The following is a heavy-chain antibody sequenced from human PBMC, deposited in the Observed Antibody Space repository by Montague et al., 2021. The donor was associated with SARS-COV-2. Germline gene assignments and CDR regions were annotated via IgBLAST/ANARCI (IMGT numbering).Heavy chain of an antibody. J-gene: IGHJ6*02. Sequence: SETLSLTCRVSGDSINTSTWWTWVRQTPGKGLEWIGEIFHSGTINYNPSLKSRVSISVDKFNNQFSLRLSSLIAADTAVYYCATLSGRTAAGTRDYFGLDVWGQGTTVVVSS. V-gene: IGHV4-4*02. D-gene: IGHD6-13*01. CDR2: IFHSGTI. CDR3: ATLSGRTAAGTRDYFGLDV. CDR1: GDSINTSTW.